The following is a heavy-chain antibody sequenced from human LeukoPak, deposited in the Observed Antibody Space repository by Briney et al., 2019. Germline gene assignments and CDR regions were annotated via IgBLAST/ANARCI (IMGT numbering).Heavy chain of an antibody. Sequence: GGSLRLSCAASGFTFSSYNMNWVRQAPGKGLEWVSYISSSSSTIYYADSVKGRFTISRDNAKNSLYLQMNSLRAEDMAVYYCARGRRFDYWGQGTLVTVSS. CDR1: GFTFSSYN. CDR3: ARGRRFDY. J-gene: IGHJ4*02. V-gene: IGHV3-48*01. CDR2: ISSSSSTI.